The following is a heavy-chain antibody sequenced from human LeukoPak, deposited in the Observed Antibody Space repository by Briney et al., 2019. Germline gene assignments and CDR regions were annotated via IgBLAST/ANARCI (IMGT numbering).Heavy chain of an antibody. J-gene: IGHJ2*01. Sequence: GGSLRLSCAASGLTFSSYSVNWVRQAPGKGLEWVSSISSSSSYIYYADSVKGRFTISRDNAKNSLYLQMNSLRAEDTAVYYCARDEGGSGWYRSYWYFDLWGRGTLVTVSS. D-gene: IGHD6-19*01. V-gene: IGHV3-21*01. CDR1: GLTFSSYS. CDR2: ISSSSSYI. CDR3: ARDEGGSGWYRSYWYFDL.